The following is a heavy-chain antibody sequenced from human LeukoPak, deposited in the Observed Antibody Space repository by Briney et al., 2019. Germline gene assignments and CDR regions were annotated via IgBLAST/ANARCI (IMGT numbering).Heavy chain of an antibody. V-gene: IGHV4-39*01. D-gene: IGHD3-22*01. Sequence: PSETLSLTCTVSGDSISSTYYYWGWIRQPPGKGLEWIGSIYYSGSTYYNPSLKSRVTISVDTSKNQFSLKLSSVTAADTAFYYCATTVVADPTYCFDSWGQGTLVTVSS. CDR3: ATTVVADPTYCFDS. J-gene: IGHJ4*02. CDR1: GDSISSTYYY. CDR2: IYYSGST.